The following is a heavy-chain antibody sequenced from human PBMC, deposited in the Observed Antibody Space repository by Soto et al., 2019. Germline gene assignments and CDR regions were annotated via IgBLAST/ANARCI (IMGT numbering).Heavy chain of an antibody. Sequence: QVQLVESGGGVVQPGASLRLSCVASGFRFSGFAMHWVRQAPGKGLEWVAVKSFDGSEKFYVDSVKGRFSISRDDFHSTVFLQMDSLRPEVTGVYYCARDLGGYVHLWDKSNYWGQGTLLNVSS. D-gene: IGHD5-12*01. CDR2: KSFDGSEK. CDR3: ARDLGGYVHLWDKSNY. J-gene: IGHJ4*02. V-gene: IGHV3-30*04. CDR1: GFRFSGFA.